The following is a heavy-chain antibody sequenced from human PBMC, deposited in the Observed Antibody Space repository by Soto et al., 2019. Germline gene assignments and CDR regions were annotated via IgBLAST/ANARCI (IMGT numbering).Heavy chain of an antibody. J-gene: IGHJ4*02. Sequence: GGSLRLSCAASGLTFRSYGMHWVRQAPGKGLVWVSRINTDGSVAMYVDSVKGRFTISRDNAKNTLYLHMNSLRAEDTAVYYCVRDMQLWRLDYRGQGTLVPVSS. D-gene: IGHD2-21*01. CDR3: VRDMQLWRLDY. CDR1: GLTFRSYG. CDR2: INTDGSVA. V-gene: IGHV3-74*03.